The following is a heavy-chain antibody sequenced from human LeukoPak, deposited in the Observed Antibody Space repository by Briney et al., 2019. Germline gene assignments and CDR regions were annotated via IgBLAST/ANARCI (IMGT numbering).Heavy chain of an antibody. CDR3: TRGGELMNF. CDR2: IYTSGST. J-gene: IGHJ4*02. D-gene: IGHD1-26*01. V-gene: IGHV4-4*08. Sequence: PSETLSLTCTVSDDSISGYYWSWIRQPPGKGLEWIGRIYTSGSTNYNPSLKSRVTISIDASKNQFSLRLTSVTAADTAVYYCTRGGELMNFWGQGTLVTVSS. CDR1: DDSISGYY.